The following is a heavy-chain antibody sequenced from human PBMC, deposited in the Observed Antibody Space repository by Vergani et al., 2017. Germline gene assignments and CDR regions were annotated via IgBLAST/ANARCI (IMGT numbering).Heavy chain of an antibody. Sequence: EVQLVESGGGLVQPGRSLRLSCTASGFTFGDYAMSWFRQAPGKGLEWVGFIRSKAYGGTTEYAASVKGRFTISRDNAKNSLYLQMNSLRAEDTAVYYCASGWELLPLWYWGQGTLVTVSS. D-gene: IGHD1-26*01. J-gene: IGHJ4*02. CDR2: IRSKAYGGTT. CDR3: ASGWELLPLWY. CDR1: GFTFGDYA. V-gene: IGHV3-49*03.